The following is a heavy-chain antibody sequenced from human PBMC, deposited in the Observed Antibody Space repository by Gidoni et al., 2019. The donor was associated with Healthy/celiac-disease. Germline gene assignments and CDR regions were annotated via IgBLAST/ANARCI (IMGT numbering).Heavy chain of an antibody. Sequence: EVQLLESGGGLVQPGGSLRLSCAASGFTFSSDAMSWVRQAPGKGWECGSAISGSGGSTYYADSVKGRLTISRDNSKNTLYLQMNSLRAEETAVYDCAKPTGRDYYYDGMDVWGQGTTVTVSS. CDR3: AKPTGRDYYYDGMDV. CDR1: GFTFSSDA. V-gene: IGHV3-23*01. J-gene: IGHJ6*02. CDR2: ISGSGGST.